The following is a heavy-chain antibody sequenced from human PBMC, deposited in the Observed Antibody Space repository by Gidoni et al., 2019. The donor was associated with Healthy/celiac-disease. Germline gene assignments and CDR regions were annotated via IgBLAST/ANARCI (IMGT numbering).Heavy chain of an antibody. CDR3: AKTQIGSSWGGFDY. J-gene: IGHJ4*02. D-gene: IGHD6-13*01. V-gene: IGHV3-23*01. CDR2: ISGSGGST. Sequence: EVQLLESGGGLVQPGGSLRLYCAAPGFPFSRYDLSWVRQVPGKGLGWVSAISGSGGSTYYADSVKGRFTISRDNSKNTLYLQMNSLRAEDTAVYYCAKTQIGSSWGGFDYWGQGTLVTVSS. CDR1: GFPFSRYD.